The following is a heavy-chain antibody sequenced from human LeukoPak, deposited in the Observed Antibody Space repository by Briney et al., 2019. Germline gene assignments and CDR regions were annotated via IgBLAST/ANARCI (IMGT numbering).Heavy chain of an antibody. D-gene: IGHD3-10*01. CDR1: RYSISSGYN. V-gene: IGHV4-38-2*01. CDR3: ARGYYGSGSYYKGNYFDY. J-gene: IGHJ4*02. CDR2: ISHSGST. Sequence: SETLSLTCAVSRYSISSGYNWGWIRQSPGKGLEWIGIISHSGSTYYNPSLKSRVTISVDTSKNEFSLNLSSVTAADTALYYCARGYYGSGSYYKGNYFDYWGQGTLVTVSS.